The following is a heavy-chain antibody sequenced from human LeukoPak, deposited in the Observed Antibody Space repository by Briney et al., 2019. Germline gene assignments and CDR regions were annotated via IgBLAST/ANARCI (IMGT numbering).Heavy chain of an antibody. V-gene: IGHV4-59*08. J-gene: IGHJ5*02. Sequence: SETLSLTCTVSGGSMRSYYWSWLRQPPGKGLEWIGYIYYSGKTYYNPSLKSRVTISVDTSKSQFSLNLGSVTAADTAVYYCARNGYSGYHNYLWGQGTLVTVSS. CDR3: ARNGYSGYHNYL. D-gene: IGHD5-12*01. CDR2: IYYSGKT. CDR1: GGSMRSYY.